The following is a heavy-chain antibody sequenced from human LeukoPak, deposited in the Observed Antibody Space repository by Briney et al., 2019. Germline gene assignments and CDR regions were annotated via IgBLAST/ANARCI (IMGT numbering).Heavy chain of an antibody. CDR3: ARRDDYLVDY. Sequence: GESLQISCQGSGSSFTSYWIGWVRQLPGKGLEWMGIIYPGDSDTRYSPSFQGQVTISADKSISTAYLQWSSLKASDTAMYYCARRDDYLVDYWGQGTLVTVSS. CDR1: GSSFTSYW. J-gene: IGHJ4*02. CDR2: IYPGDSDT. V-gene: IGHV5-51*01. D-gene: IGHD4-11*01.